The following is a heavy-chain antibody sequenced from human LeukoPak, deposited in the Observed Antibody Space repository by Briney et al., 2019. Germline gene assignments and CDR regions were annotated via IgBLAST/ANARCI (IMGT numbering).Heavy chain of an antibody. J-gene: IGHJ4*02. CDR3: SGHGSSSY. Sequence: GGSLRLSCAASGFTVSNNGLSWFRQAPGKRLEWVSDISGGGNTYYAESVKGRFPISRDNSKNTLYLQMNSLRAEDPALYYASGHGSSSYWGQGTLVAVSS. D-gene: IGHD6-13*01. CDR1: GFTVSNNG. CDR2: ISGGGNT. V-gene: IGHV3-23*01.